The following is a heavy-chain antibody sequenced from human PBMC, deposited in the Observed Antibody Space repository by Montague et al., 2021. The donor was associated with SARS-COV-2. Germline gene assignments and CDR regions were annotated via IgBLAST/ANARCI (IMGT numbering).Heavy chain of an antibody. CDR2: IYYSGTT. CDR1: GASISTSTDH. Sequence: SETLSLTCSVSGASISTSTDHWAWIRQSPGKELQWIGSIYYSGTTFYSPPLKSRLTISVDTSKNQFSLNLNSVTAADTAVYFCARRDKTAGWFDPWGQGKLVTVSA. D-gene: IGHD6-25*01. V-gene: IGHV4-39*01. CDR3: ARRDKTAGWFDP. J-gene: IGHJ5*02.